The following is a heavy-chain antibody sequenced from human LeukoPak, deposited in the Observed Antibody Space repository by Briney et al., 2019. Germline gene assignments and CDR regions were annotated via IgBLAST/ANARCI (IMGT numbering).Heavy chain of an antibody. D-gene: IGHD6-13*01. V-gene: IGHV3-30*02. CDR3: AKDFGAAAGIFDY. CDR1: EFNFSSYG. J-gene: IGHJ4*02. CDR2: IRYDGSNK. Sequence: GGSLRLSCAASEFNFSSYGMHWVRQAPGKGLEWVAFIRYDGSNKYYADSVKGRFTISRDNSKNTLYLQMNSLRAEDTAVSYCAKDFGAAAGIFDYWGQGTLVTVSS.